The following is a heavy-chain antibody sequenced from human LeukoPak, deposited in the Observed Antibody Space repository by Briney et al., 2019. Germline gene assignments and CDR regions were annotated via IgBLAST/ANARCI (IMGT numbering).Heavy chain of an antibody. CDR3: ARDGSSSSWYGFYYYMDV. V-gene: IGHV4-34*01. CDR1: GGSFSGYY. CDR2: INHSGVI. J-gene: IGHJ6*03. D-gene: IGHD6-13*01. Sequence: PSETLSLTCAVYGGSFSGYYWSWIRQPAGKGLEWIGEINHSGVINYNPSLKSRITISIDTSKNQFSLKLTSVTAADTAVYFCARDGSSSSWYGFYYYMDVWGKGTTVTVSS.